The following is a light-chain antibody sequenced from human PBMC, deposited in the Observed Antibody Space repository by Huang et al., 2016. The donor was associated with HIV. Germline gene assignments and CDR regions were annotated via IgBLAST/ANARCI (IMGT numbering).Light chain of an antibody. CDR3: LQYSSYSRT. CDR1: QSISSW. CDR2: KAS. V-gene: IGKV1-5*03. Sequence: DIQMTQSPSTLSASVGDRVTITCRASQSISSWLAWYQQKPGKAPKVLIYKASSLESGVPSRFSGSGSGTEFTLTISSLQPDDVASYYCLQYSSYSRTFGQGTKVEIK. J-gene: IGKJ1*01.